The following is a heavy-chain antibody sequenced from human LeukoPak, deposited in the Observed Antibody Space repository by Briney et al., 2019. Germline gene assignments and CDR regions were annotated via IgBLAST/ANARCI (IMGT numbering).Heavy chain of an antibody. D-gene: IGHD3-3*01. V-gene: IGHV4-39*01. CDR2: VYDSGNT. CDR3: ARAPQCLLSSTSWFHP. J-gene: IGHJ5*02. Sequence: SETLSLTCTVSGGSISSSSYYWGWIRQPPGKGLEWIGSVYDSGNTYYNPSLKRRVTASVDTAKKKCSLELNSVTAAANAVYGCARAPQCLLSSTSWFHPWGQGTLVTVSS. CDR1: GGSISSSSYY.